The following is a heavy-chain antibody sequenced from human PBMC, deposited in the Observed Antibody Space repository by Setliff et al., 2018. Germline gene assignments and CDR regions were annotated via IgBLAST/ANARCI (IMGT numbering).Heavy chain of an antibody. V-gene: IGHV1-3*01. Sequence: WASVKVSCKASGYIFTNYAIHWVRQAPGQRLEWMGWINAANGNTEYSQKFQGRVTIASDTSASTAYMELSSLRSEDTALYYCARVLLGYYCSSTSCRDPQYGMDVWGQGTTVTVSS. CDR1: GYIFTNYA. CDR2: INAANGNT. J-gene: IGHJ6*02. CDR3: ARVLLGYYCSSTSCRDPQYGMDV. D-gene: IGHD2-2*01.